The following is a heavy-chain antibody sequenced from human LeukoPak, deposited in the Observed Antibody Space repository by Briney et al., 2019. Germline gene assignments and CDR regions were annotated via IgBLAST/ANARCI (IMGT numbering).Heavy chain of an antibody. D-gene: IGHD5-18*01. CDR2: ISYDGSNK. CDR3: AKDSRLLQLWLDY. J-gene: IGHJ4*02. Sequence: GGSLRLSCAASGFTFSSYGMHWVRQAPGKGLEWVAVISYDGSNKYYADSVKGRFTISRDNSKNTLYLQMNSLRAEDTAVYYCAKDSRLLQLWLDYWGQGTLVTVSS. CDR1: GFTFSSYG. V-gene: IGHV3-30*18.